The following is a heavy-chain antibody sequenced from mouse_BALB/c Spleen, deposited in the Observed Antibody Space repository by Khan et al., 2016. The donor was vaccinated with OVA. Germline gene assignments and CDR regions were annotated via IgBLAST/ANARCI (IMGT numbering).Heavy chain of an antibody. Sequence: VQLQQSGPELMKPGASVKISCKASGYSFTTYYIHWVMQSHGTSLEWIGYIDPFSGSTTYNQKFKGKATLTVDKSSSTAYIHLSNPTSEDSAVYYCTRRGFVAWFTYWGQGTLVTVSA. CDR3: TRRGFVAWFTY. J-gene: IGHJ3*01. CDR2: IDPFSGST. D-gene: IGHD1-1*02. V-gene: IGHV1S135*01. CDR1: GYSFTTYY.